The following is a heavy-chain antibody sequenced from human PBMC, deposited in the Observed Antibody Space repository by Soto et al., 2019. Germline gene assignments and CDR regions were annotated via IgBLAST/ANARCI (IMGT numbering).Heavy chain of an antibody. D-gene: IGHD4-17*01. CDR3: ARMPDYGDYYFDY. CDR1: GVSISSGGYS. Sequence: TLSLTCAVSGVSISSGGYSWSLIRQPPGKGLEWIGYIYYSGSTYYNPSLKSRVTISVDTSKNQFSLKLSSVTAADTAVYYCARMPDYGDYYFDYWGQGTLVTVSS. J-gene: IGHJ4*02. CDR2: IYYSGST. V-gene: IGHV4-31*11.